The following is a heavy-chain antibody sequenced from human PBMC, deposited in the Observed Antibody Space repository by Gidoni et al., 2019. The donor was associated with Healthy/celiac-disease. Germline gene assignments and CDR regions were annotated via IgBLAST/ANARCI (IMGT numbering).Heavy chain of an antibody. CDR2: ISGSGGST. CDR1: GFTFSSYA. D-gene: IGHD2-2*01. CDR3: AKVGCSSTSCYYYYYGMDV. Sequence: EVQLLESGGGLVQPGGSLRLSCAASGFTFSSYAMSWVRQAPGKGLEWVSAISGSGGSTYYADSVKGRFTISRDNSKNTLYLQMNSLRAEDTAVYYCAKVGCSSTSCYYYYYGMDVWGQGTTVTVSS. V-gene: IGHV3-23*01. J-gene: IGHJ6*02.